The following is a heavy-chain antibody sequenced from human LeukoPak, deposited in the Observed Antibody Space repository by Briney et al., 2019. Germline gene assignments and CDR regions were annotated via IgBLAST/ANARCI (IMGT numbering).Heavy chain of an antibody. CDR3: ARSYYDSSGYWFDY. V-gene: IGHV4-59*11. D-gene: IGHD3-22*01. CDR2: IYYSGST. CDR1: GGSISSHY. Sequence: SETLSLTCTVSGGSISSHYRSWIRQPPGKGLEWIGYIYYSGSTNYNPSLKSRVTISVDTSKNQFSLKLSSVTAADTAVYYCARSYYDSSGYWFDYWGQGTLVTVSS. J-gene: IGHJ4*02.